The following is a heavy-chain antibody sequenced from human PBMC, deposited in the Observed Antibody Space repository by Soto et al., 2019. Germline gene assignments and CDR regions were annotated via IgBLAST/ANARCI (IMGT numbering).Heavy chain of an antibody. CDR1: GYTFTSYG. Sequence: QVQLVQSGAEVKKPGASVKVSCKASGYTFTSYGISWVRQAPGQGLEWMGWISAYNGNTNYAQKLQGRVTMTTDTSTSTAYMELRSLRYDDTDVYYCARWYSGYRCYCSGGSCFMDYWGQGTLVTVSS. V-gene: IGHV1-18*01. CDR3: ARWYSGYRCYCSGGSCFMDY. CDR2: ISAYNGNT. D-gene: IGHD2-15*01. J-gene: IGHJ4*02.